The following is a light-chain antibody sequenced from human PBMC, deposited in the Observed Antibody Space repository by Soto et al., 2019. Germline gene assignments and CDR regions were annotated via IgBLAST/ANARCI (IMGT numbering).Light chain of an antibody. Sequence: EIVMTQSRATLSVSPWERATLSCRASQSVRSNLAWHQQKPGQAPRLLIYAASTRATGVPARFSGSGSGTEFTLTISDLQSEDFAVYFCQHYDIWPLTFGGGTKV. CDR1: QSVRSN. V-gene: IGKV3-15*01. J-gene: IGKJ4*01. CDR3: QHYDIWPLT. CDR2: AAS.